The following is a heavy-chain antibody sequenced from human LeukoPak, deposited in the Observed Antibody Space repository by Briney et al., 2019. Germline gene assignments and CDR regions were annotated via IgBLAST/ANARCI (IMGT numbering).Heavy chain of an antibody. J-gene: IGHJ4*02. Sequence: ASVKVSCKASGYTFSGYYMHWVRQAPGQGLEWMGGFDPEDGETIYAQKFQGRVTMTEDTSTDTAYMELSSLRSEDTAVYYCATGVGANFDYWGQGTLVTVSS. CDR2: FDPEDGET. CDR3: ATGVGANFDY. CDR1: GYTFSGYY. V-gene: IGHV1-24*01. D-gene: IGHD1-26*01.